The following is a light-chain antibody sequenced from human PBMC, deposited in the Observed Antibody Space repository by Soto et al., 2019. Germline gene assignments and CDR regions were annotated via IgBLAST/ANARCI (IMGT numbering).Light chain of an antibody. V-gene: IGLV2-14*01. CDR2: DVS. CDR3: SSYTGSSTYVV. CDR1: SSDVGGYNY. Sequence: QSVLTQPASVSGSPGQSITISCTGTSSDVGGYNYVSWYQQHPGKAPKLMIYDVSNRPSGVSNRFSGSKSVNTASLTISGLQAEYEADYYCSSYTGSSTYVVFGGGTKLTVL. J-gene: IGLJ2*01.